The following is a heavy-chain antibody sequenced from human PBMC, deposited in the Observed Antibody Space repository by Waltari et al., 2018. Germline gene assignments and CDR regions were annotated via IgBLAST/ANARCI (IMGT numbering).Heavy chain of an antibody. D-gene: IGHD6-19*01. V-gene: IGHV3-53*01. CDR3: AKDHRQWLVREGAFDI. Sequence: EVQLVESGGGLIQPGGSLRLSCAASGFTVRNYMSWVRQAPGKGLEWVSVIYTGGSTDYADSVKGRFTISRDNSKNTLYLQMNSLRAEDTAVYYCAKDHRQWLVREGAFDIWGQGTMVTVSS. J-gene: IGHJ3*02. CDR1: GFTVRNY. CDR2: IYTGGST.